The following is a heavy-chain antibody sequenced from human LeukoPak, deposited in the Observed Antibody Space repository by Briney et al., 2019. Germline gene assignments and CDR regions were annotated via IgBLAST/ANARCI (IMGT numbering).Heavy chain of an antibody. CDR2: TYHSGST. J-gene: IGHJ5*02. D-gene: IGHD1-26*01. Sequence: SETLSLTCSVSGASINSYYWNWIRPPPGKGLEWIGNTYHSGSTNYNPSLKSRVTISLDTSKNQFSLKMSSVTAADTAVYYCAKDWELGSWGQGTLVTISS. CDR1: GASINSYY. V-gene: IGHV4-59*01. CDR3: AKDWELGS.